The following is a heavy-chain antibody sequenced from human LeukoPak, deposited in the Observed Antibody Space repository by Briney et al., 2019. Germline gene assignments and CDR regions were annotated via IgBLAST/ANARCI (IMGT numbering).Heavy chain of an antibody. V-gene: IGHV4-59*12. J-gene: IGHJ4*02. Sequence: PSETLSLTCTVSGGSISSYYWSWIRQPPGKGLEWIGYIYYSGSTNYNPSLKSRVTISVDRSKNQFSLKLSSVTAADTAVYYCARDKGDYDFWSGSGSFDYWGQGTLVTVSS. CDR1: GGSISSYY. CDR3: ARDKGDYDFWSGSGSFDY. CDR2: IYYSGST. D-gene: IGHD3-3*01.